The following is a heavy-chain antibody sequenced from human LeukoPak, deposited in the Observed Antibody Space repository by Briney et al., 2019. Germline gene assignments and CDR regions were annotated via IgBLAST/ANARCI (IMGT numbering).Heavy chain of an antibody. J-gene: IGHJ4*02. D-gene: IGHD1-14*01. CDR2: IWYDGSNK. CDR1: GFTFSSYG. Sequence: GGSLRLSCAASGFTFSSYGMHWVRQAPGKGLEWVAVIWYDGSNKYYADSVKGRFTISRDNAKSSLYLQMNSLRAEDTAVYYCARNNPSGVWSFDYWGQGTLVTVSS. CDR3: ARNNPSGVWSFDY. V-gene: IGHV3-33*01.